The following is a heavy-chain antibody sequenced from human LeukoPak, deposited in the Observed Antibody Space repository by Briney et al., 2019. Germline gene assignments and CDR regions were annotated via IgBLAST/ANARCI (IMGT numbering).Heavy chain of an antibody. Sequence: GGSLRLSCAASGFTFSSYSMNWVRQAPGKRLGWVSSISSSSSYIDYADSVKGRFTISRDNAKNSLYLQMNSLRAEDTAVYYCARDRVVRGVIVTAGTDYWGQGTLVTVSS. J-gene: IGHJ4*02. CDR1: GFTFSSYS. CDR3: ARDRVVRGVIVTAGTDY. CDR2: ISSSSSYI. D-gene: IGHD3-10*01. V-gene: IGHV3-21*01.